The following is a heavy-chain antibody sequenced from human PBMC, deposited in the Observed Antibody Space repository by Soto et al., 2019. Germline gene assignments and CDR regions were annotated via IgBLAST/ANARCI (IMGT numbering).Heavy chain of an antibody. CDR1: GYTFTSYA. CDR2: INAGNDNT. CDR3: ARDPSYYDSSGYQALDY. D-gene: IGHD3-22*01. J-gene: IGHJ4*02. V-gene: IGHV1-3*01. Sequence: ASVKVSCKASGYTFTSYAMHWVRQAPGQRLEWMGWINAGNDNTKYSQKFQGRVTITRDTSASTAYMELSSLRSEDTAVYYCARDPSYYDSSGYQALDYWGQGTLVTVSS.